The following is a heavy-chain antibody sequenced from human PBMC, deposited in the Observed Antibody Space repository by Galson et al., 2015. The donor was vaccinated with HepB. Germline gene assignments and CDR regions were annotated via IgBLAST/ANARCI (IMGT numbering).Heavy chain of an antibody. J-gene: IGHJ4*02. CDR1: GFTVSSNY. CDR3: ARGPLYSSSFGYFDY. Sequence: SLRLSCAASGFTVSSNYMSWVRQAPGKGLEWVSVIYSGGSTYYADSVKGRFTIPRDNSKNTLYLQMNSLRAEDTAVYYCARGPLYSSSFGYFDYWGQGTLVTVSS. V-gene: IGHV3-53*01. D-gene: IGHD6-13*01. CDR2: IYSGGST.